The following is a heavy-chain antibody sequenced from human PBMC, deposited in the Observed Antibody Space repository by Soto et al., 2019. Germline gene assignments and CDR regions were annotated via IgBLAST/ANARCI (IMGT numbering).Heavy chain of an antibody. CDR2: ISGSGDST. CDR1: GFTFSSYA. V-gene: IGHV3-23*01. Sequence: EVQLLESGGGLVQPGGSLRLSCAASGFTFSSYAIHWVRQAPGEGLEWVSGISGSGDSTSYTDSVKGRFTISRHNSKNTLNLQMNSLRAEDTAVYYCAKVTWQLAHTHYLHYWGQGTLVTVSS. J-gene: IGHJ4*02. CDR3: AKVTWQLAHTHYLHY. D-gene: IGHD6-6*01.